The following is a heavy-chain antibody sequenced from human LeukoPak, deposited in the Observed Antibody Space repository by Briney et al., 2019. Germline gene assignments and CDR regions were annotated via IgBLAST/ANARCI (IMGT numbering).Heavy chain of an antibody. CDR3: AKGDIVVVPAAIGHAFDV. D-gene: IGHD2-2*02. V-gene: IGHV3-23*01. CDR1: GFTFSSYA. J-gene: IGHJ3*01. Sequence: GGSLRLSRAASGFTFSSYAMSWIRPAPGKGLEWVSAISGSGGSTYYADSVKGRFTISRDNSKNTLYLQMNSLRAEDTAVYYCAKGDIVVVPAAIGHAFDVWGQGTMVTVSS. CDR2: ISGSGGST.